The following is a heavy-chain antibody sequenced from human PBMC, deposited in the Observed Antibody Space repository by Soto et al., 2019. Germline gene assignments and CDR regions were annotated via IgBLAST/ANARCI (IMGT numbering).Heavy chain of an antibody. CDR2: ISGSGGST. V-gene: IGHV3-23*01. CDR3: AKDEEARYIDY. J-gene: IGHJ4*02. Sequence: GGSLRLSCAASGFTFSNYAVTWVRQAPGKGLEWVSTISGSGGSTYYADSVKGRFTISRDNSKNTLYLQMNSLRAEDTAVYYCAKDEEARYIDYWGQGTLLTVSS. CDR1: GFTFSNYA. D-gene: IGHD2-2*02.